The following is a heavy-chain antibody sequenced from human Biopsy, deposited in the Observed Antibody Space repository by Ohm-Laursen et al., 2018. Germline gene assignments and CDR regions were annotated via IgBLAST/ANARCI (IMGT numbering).Heavy chain of an antibody. J-gene: IGHJ4*02. CDR2: FRFEDRT. CDR3: ALGGGSYVNFDY. Sequence: SETLSLTCAVSGGSISNYFWTWIRQPPGKGLEWIGYFRFEDRTSYNSSLKSRVTISADTSKNQFSLRLSSVTAAETAVYYCALGGGSYVNFDYWGQGTLVTVSS. D-gene: IGHD1-26*01. CDR1: GGSISNYF. V-gene: IGHV4-59*01.